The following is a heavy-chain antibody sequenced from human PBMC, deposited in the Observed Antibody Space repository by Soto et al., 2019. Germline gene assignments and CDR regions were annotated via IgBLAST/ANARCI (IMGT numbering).Heavy chain of an antibody. D-gene: IGHD2-2*01. J-gene: IGHJ1*01. CDR1: GFTFSSYS. V-gene: IGHV3-48*01. Sequence: VGSLRVSCASSGFTFSSYSMNWVREAPAKGLEWVSYISSSSSTIYYADSVKGRFTISRDNSKNTLYLQMNSLRAEDTAVYYCAKAAGFIRSSTSCYFQHWGQGTLVTVSS. CDR2: ISSSSSTI. CDR3: AKAAGFIRSSTSCYFQH.